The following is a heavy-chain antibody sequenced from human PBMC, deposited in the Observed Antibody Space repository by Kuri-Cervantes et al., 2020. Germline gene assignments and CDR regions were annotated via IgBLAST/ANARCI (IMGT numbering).Heavy chain of an antibody. Sequence: ASVKVSCKASGYTFPSYGISWVRQAPGQGLEWMGWISAYNGNTNYAQKLQGRVTMTTDTSTSTAYMELRSLRSDDTAVYYCARGSPPEAPWVFGMDVWGQGTTVTVSS. CDR2: ISAYNGNT. CDR3: ARGSPPEAPWVFGMDV. D-gene: IGHD1-26*01. V-gene: IGHV1-18*01. CDR1: GYTFPSYG. J-gene: IGHJ6*02.